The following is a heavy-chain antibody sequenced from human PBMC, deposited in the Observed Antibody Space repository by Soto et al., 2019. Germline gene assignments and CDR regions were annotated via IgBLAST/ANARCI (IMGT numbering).Heavy chain of an antibody. J-gene: IGHJ3*02. CDR1: GFTFSSYG. CDR2: ISYDGSNK. D-gene: IGHD6-13*01. CDR3: AKDLGAGSSWYATYDAFDI. V-gene: IGHV3-30*18. Sequence: PGGSLRLSCAASGFTFSSYGMHWVRQAPGKGLEWVAVISYDGSNKYYADSVKGRFTISRDNSKNTLYLQMNSLRAEDTAVYYCAKDLGAGSSWYATYDAFDIWGQGTMVTVSS.